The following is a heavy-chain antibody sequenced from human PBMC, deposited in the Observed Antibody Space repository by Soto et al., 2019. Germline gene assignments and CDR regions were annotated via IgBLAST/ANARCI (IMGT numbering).Heavy chain of an antibody. D-gene: IGHD4-17*01. J-gene: IGHJ4*02. CDR2: ISGSGGST. CDR1: GFTFSSYA. Sequence: VQLVESGGGLVQPGGSLRLSCAASGFTFSSYAMSWVRQAPGKGLEWVSAISGSGGSTYYADSVKGRFTISRDNSKNTLYLQMNSLRAEDTAVYYCAKVRDYGDYDSGDYFDYWGQGTLVTVSS. V-gene: IGHV3-23*04. CDR3: AKVRDYGDYDSGDYFDY.